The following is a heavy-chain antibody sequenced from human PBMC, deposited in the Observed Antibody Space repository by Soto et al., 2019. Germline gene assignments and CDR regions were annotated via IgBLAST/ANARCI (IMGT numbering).Heavy chain of an antibody. CDR2: IWYDGSNK. Sequence: QVQLVESGGGVGQPGRSLRLSCAASGFTFSSYGMHWVRQAPGKGLEWVAVIWYDGSNKYYADSVKGRFTISRDNSKNTLYLQMTSLRAEDTAVYYCARACDFWSPVHAFDIWGQGTMVTVSS. V-gene: IGHV3-33*01. J-gene: IGHJ3*02. D-gene: IGHD3-3*01. CDR1: GFTFSSYG. CDR3: ARACDFWSPVHAFDI.